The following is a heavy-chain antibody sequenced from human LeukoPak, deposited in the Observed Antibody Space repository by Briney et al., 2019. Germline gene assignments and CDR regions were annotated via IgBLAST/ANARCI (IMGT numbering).Heavy chain of an antibody. CDR2: ISSSGSTI. CDR1: GFTFSSYE. CDR3: ARRASVVVPARYGMDV. D-gene: IGHD2-2*01. J-gene: IGHJ6*04. Sequence: GGSLRLSCAASGFTFSSYEMNWVRQAAGKGLEWVSYISSSGSTIYYADSVKGRFTISRDNAKNSLYLQMNSLRAEDTAVYYCARRASVVVPARYGMDVWGKGTTVTVSS. V-gene: IGHV3-48*03.